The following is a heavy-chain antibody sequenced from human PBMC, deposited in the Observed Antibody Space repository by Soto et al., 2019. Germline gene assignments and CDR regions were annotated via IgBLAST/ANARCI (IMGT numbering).Heavy chain of an antibody. Sequence: QLQLQESGPGLVKPSETLSLTCTVSGGSISSSSYYWGWIRQPPGKGLEWIGSIYYSGSTYYNPYLKSQPTISVDKSKNQSALTLSSVTAADTAVYYCASPSISPPCAFDPWGQGTLVTVSS. D-gene: IGHD3-3*02. CDR2: IYYSGST. J-gene: IGHJ5*02. V-gene: IGHV4-39*01. CDR1: GGSISSSSYY. CDR3: ASPSISPPCAFDP.